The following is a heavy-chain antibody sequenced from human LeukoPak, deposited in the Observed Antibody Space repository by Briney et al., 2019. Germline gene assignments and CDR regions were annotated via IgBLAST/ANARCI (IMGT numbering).Heavy chain of an antibody. CDR3: AKECEQLVGNNWFDP. CDR2: ISGGGRSI. J-gene: IGHJ5*02. D-gene: IGHD6-6*01. V-gene: IGHV3-23*01. CDR1: GFAFSDYA. Sequence: GGSLRLSCAASGFAFSDYAMSWVRQAPGKGLEWGSGISGGGRSIYYADSVRGRFNISRDNSKNILYLQMSEVTVEDTAVYYCAKECEQLVGNNWFDPWGQGTLVTVSS.